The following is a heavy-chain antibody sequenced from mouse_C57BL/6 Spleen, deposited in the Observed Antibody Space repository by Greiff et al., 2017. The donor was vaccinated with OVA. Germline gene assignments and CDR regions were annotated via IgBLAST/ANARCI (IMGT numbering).Heavy chain of an antibody. CDR2: IDPSDSYT. CDR3: ARDGYYDYAMDY. Sequence: QVQLQQPGAELVRPGPSVKLSCKASGYTFTSYWMHWVKQRPGQGLEWIGVIDPSDSYTNYNQKFKGKATLTVDKSSSTAYMQLSSLTSEDSAVYYCARDGYYDYAMDYWGQGTSVTVSS. J-gene: IGHJ4*01. CDR1: GYTFTSYW. V-gene: IGHV1-59*01. D-gene: IGHD2-3*01.